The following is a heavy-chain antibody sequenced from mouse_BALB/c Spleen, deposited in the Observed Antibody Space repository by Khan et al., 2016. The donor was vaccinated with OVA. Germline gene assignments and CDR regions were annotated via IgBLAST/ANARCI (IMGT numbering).Heavy chain of an antibody. J-gene: IGHJ4*01. D-gene: IGHD2-10*01. CDR1: GFSLTNYG. CDR2: IWSDGST. CDR3: ARQPYYHYNIMDY. V-gene: IGHV2-6-1*01. Sequence: QVQLKESGPGLVAPSQSLSITCPISGFSLTNYGVHWVRQPPGKGLEWLVVIWSDGSTTYNSALNSRLTISKDNSKSQVFLKMNSLQTDDTAMYFCARQPYYHYNIMDYWGQGTSVTVSS.